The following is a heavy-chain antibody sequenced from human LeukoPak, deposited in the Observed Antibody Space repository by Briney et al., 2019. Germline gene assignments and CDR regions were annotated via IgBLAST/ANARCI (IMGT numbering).Heavy chain of an antibody. CDR2: ISDSGGRT. J-gene: IGHJ4*02. CDR1: GFTFSSYG. CDR3: ARGSPDYWALSY. Sequence: GGSLRLSCAASGFTFSSYGMSWVRQAPGKGLEWVSAISDSGGRTFYADSVKGRFTISRDNAKNTLYLQMNSLRAEDTALYYCARGSPDYWALSYWGQGTLVTASS. V-gene: IGHV3-23*01. D-gene: IGHD3/OR15-3a*01.